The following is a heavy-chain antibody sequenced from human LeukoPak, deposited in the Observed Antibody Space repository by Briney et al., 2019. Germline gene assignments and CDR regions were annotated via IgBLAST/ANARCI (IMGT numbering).Heavy chain of an antibody. Sequence: GASVKVSCKASGYTFTGYYMHCVRQAPGQGLEWMGWINPNSGGTNYAQKFQGRVTMTRDTSISTAYMELSRLRSDDTAVYYCARSKKELLWFGVSDYWGQGTLVTVSS. V-gene: IGHV1-2*02. D-gene: IGHD3-10*01. J-gene: IGHJ4*02. CDR1: GYTFTGYY. CDR3: ARSKKELLWFGVSDY. CDR2: INPNSGGT.